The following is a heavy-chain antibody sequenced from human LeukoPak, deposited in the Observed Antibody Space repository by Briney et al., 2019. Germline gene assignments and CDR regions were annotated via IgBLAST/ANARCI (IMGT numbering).Heavy chain of an antibody. V-gene: IGHV3-30*04. D-gene: IGHD2-2*01. J-gene: IGHJ6*04. CDR1: XFXFXXYX. CDR3: ARDRGSTSSYGMDV. CDR2: ISYDGSNK. Sequence: SXFXFXXYXXHXXRQAPGKGLEWVAVISYDGSNKYYADSVKGRFTISRDNSKNTLYLQMNSLRAEDTAVYYCARDRGSTSSYGMDVWGKGTTVTVSS.